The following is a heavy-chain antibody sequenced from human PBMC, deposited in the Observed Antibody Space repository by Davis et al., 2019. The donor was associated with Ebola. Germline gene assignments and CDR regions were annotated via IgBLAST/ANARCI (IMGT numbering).Heavy chain of an antibody. D-gene: IGHD2-2*01. CDR2: ISGSGGST. J-gene: IGHJ3*02. V-gene: IGHV3-23*01. CDR3: ARVIGTSHAFDI. CDR1: GFTFSSYA. Sequence: GESLKISCAASGFTFSSYAMSWVRQAPGKGLEWVSAISGSGGSTYYADSVKGRFTISRDNSKNTLYLQMNSLRAEDTAVYYCARVIGTSHAFDIWGQGTMVTVSS.